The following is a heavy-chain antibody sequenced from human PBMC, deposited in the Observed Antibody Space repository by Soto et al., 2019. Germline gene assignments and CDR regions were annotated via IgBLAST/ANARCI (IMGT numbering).Heavy chain of an antibody. D-gene: IGHD3-22*01. CDR2: FDPEDGET. V-gene: IGHV1-24*01. Sequence: ASVKVSCKVSGYTLTELSMHWVRQAPGKGLEWMGGFDPEDGETIYAQKFQGRVTMTTDTSTSTVYMELRSLRSDDTAVYYCASSYDTSGNYISNYWGQGTLVTVSS. J-gene: IGHJ4*02. CDR1: GYTLTELS. CDR3: ASSYDTSGNYISNY.